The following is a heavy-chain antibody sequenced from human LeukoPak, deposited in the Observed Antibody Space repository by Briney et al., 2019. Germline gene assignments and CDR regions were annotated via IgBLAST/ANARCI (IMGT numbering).Heavy chain of an antibody. J-gene: IGHJ6*03. V-gene: IGHV3-21*01. CDR2: ISSSSTYR. D-gene: IGHD6-19*01. Sequence: GGSLRLSCAASGFTFSNYGMNWVRQAPGKGLEWDSSISSSSTYRYYADSVKVRFTISRDNAKNSLYLQMNSLRAEDTAVYYCAKSSGWNYYYYYMDVWGKGTTVIASS. CDR1: GFTFSNYG. CDR3: AKSSGWNYYYYYMDV.